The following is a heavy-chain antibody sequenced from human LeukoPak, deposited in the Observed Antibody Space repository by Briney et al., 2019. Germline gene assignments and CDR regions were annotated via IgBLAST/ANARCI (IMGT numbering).Heavy chain of an antibody. J-gene: IGHJ5*02. D-gene: IGHD6-13*01. CDR3: ARATITSAGPSLLFSFDP. CDR2: MNPNSGST. V-gene: IGHV1-8*03. Sequence: ASVKVSCKASGYTFTGYYMHWVRQAPGQGLEWMGWMNPNSGSTGYAQKFQGRVTITRNTSISTAYMELSSLRSEDTAMYYCARATITSAGPSLLFSFDPWGQGTLVTVSS. CDR1: GYTFTGYY.